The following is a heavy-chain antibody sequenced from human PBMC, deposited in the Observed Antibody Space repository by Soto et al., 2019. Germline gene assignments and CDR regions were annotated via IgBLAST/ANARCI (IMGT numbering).Heavy chain of an antibody. J-gene: IGHJ4*02. CDR2: ISYDSANK. CDR1: GFPFSYG. V-gene: IGHV3-30*18. D-gene: IGHD2-15*01. Sequence: VQLLESGGGLIHPGGSLRLSCAASGFPFSYGIHWLRQAPGNGLEWVAYISYDSANKFYGDSVKGRFTISRDNSKNTQFLQMNSLRAEDTAVYYCAKLVIGYCSGNTCDDYWCQGTLVAVSS. CDR3: AKLVIGYCSGNTCDDY.